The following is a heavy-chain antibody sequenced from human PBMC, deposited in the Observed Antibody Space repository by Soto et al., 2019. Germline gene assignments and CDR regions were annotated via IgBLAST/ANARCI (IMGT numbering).Heavy chain of an antibody. D-gene: IGHD3-22*01. CDR2: ISAYNGNT. J-gene: IGHJ6*02. CDR1: GYTFTSYG. Sequence: ASVKVSCKASGYTFTSYGISWVRQAPGQGLEWMRWISAYNGNTNYAQKLQGRVTMTTDTSTITAYMVLRSPRFDDTAVYYCAREGGGITMIVVVIDSGDYGMDVWGQGTTVTVSS. CDR3: AREGGGITMIVVVIDSGDYGMDV. V-gene: IGHV1-18*01.